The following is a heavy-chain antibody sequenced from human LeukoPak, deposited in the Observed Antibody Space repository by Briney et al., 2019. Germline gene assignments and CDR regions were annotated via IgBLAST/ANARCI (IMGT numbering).Heavy chain of an antibody. Sequence: GGSLTLSCASSAFIFSDSAVHWVRQASAKGLEWIGQIRSKANSYATAYAPSVKGSVSISRDDSKNTVYLQMNSRKSGAPAVYYCSSAAHDFDFWSGYYSSWGQGTLLTVSS. CDR3: SSAAHDFDFWSGYYSS. D-gene: IGHD3-3*01. J-gene: IGHJ5*02. V-gene: IGHV3-73*01. CDR2: IRSKANSYAT. CDR1: AFIFSDSA.